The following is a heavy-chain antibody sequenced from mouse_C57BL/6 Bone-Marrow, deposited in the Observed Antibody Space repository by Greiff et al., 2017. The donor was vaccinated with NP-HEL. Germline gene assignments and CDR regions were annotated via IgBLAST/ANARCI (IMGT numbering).Heavy chain of an antibody. D-gene: IGHD2-2*01. CDR2: IDPSDSYT. CDR3: AIWLRRSYFDY. J-gene: IGHJ2*01. CDR1: GYTFTSYW. V-gene: IGHV1-50*01. Sequence: QVQLKQPGAELVKPGASVKLSCKASGYTFTSYWMQWVKQRPGQGLEWIGEIDPSDSYTNYNQKFKGKATLTVDTSSSTAYMQLSSLTSEDSAVYYWAIWLRRSYFDYWGQGTTLTVSS.